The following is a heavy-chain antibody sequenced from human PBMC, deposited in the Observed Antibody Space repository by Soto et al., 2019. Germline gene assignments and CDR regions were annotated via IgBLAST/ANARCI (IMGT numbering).Heavy chain of an antibody. CDR3: AAHSGSTYGPLDY. Sequence: PSETLSLTCTVSGGSISSSSYYWGWIRQPPGKGLEWIGSLYYSGSTYYNPSLKSRVTISVDTSKNQFFLKLRSMTAADTAVYYCAAHSGSTYGPLDYWGQGTQVTVSS. D-gene: IGHD3-10*01. V-gene: IGHV4-39*07. J-gene: IGHJ4*02. CDR1: GGSISSSSYY. CDR2: LYYSGST.